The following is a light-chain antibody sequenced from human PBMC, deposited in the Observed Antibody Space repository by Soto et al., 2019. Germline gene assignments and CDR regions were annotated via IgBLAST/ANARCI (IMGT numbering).Light chain of an antibody. V-gene: IGKV3-11*01. CDR3: QQRHMWPIT. CDR1: QSFRGL. J-gene: IGKJ5*01. CDR2: DAY. Sequence: EVVLTQSPVTPSLSPRERATLSCRASQSFRGLLAWYQQKPGQAPRLLIYDAYNRATGIPPRFSGSGSGTDFTLTISSLGPEDSVVYYCQQRHMWPITFGQGTRLEIK.